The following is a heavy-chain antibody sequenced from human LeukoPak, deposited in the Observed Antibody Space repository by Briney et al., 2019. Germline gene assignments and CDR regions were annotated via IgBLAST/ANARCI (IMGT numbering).Heavy chain of an antibody. CDR2: ITWDSSIT. CDR1: GFTFDDHD. Sequence: GRSLRLSCAASGFTFDDHDMHWVRQAPGKGLEWVSGITWDSSITAYADSVKGRFTISRDNAKNSLYLEMNSLRAEDTAVYYCAKVGGFCGGDCHDFQHWGQGTLVTVSS. D-gene: IGHD2-21*01. J-gene: IGHJ1*01. CDR3: AKVGGFCGGDCHDFQH. V-gene: IGHV3-9*01.